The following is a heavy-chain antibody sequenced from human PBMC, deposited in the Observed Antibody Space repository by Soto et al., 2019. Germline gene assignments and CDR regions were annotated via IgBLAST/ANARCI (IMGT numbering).Heavy chain of an antibody. J-gene: IGHJ4*02. CDR3: SRGRGSTPLRD. D-gene: IGHD6-13*01. CDR2: IYTTGTT. Sequence: PSETLSLTCSVSGDSMSTGGYYWTWIRQHPGEGLEWIGHIYTTGTTYYSPSLKSQVTMSIDKSSNRFSLNLNSVTAADTAVYYCSRGRGSTPLRDWGPGALVTVSS. V-gene: IGHV4-31*02. CDR1: GDSMSTGGYY.